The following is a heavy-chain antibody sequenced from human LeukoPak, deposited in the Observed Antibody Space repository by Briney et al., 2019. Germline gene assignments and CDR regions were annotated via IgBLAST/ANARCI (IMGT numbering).Heavy chain of an antibody. CDR1: GASISSYY. CDR2: IYYSGSI. CDR3: ARENPSGYYNRPIDY. D-gene: IGHD3-22*01. V-gene: IGHV4-59*01. Sequence: SETLFLTCTVSGASISSYYWSWIRQPPGKGLEWIGDIYYSGSIKYNPSLKSRVTMSVDTSKNQFSLKLSSVTAADTAIYYCARENPSGYYNRPIDYWGQGTLVTVSS. J-gene: IGHJ4*02.